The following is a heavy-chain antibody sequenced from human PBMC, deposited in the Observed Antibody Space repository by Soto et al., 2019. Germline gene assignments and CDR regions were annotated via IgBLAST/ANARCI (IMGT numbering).Heavy chain of an antibody. CDR3: AKDIYHCSGSYTNWFDP. V-gene: IGHV3-9*01. D-gene: IGHD3-10*01. Sequence: EVQLVESGGGLVQPGRSLRLSCAASGFTFDDYAMHWVRQAPGKGLEWVSGISWNSGSIGYADSVKGRFTISRDNAKNSLYLQMNSLRAEDTALYYCAKDIYHCSGSYTNWFDPWGQGTLVTVSS. J-gene: IGHJ5*02. CDR1: GFTFDDYA. CDR2: ISWNSGSI.